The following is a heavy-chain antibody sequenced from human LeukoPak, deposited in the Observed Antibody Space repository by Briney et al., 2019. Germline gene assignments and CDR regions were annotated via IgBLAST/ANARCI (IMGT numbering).Heavy chain of an antibody. CDR2: INHSGST. V-gene: IGHV4-34*01. J-gene: IGHJ5*02. Sequence: SETLSLTCAVYGGSFSGYYWSWIRQPPGKGLEWIGEINHSGSTNYNPSLKSRVTISVDTSKNQFSLKLSSVTAADTAVYYCARVSRNYYDSSGYYYAKWFDPGGQGTLVTVSS. CDR3: ARVSRNYYDSSGYYYAKWFDP. CDR1: GGSFSGYY. D-gene: IGHD3-22*01.